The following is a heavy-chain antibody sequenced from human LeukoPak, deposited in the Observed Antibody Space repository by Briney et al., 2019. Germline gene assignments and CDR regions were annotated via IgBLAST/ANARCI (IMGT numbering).Heavy chain of an antibody. CDR2: INPSGGRT. CDR1: GYTFTSYY. Sequence: GASVKVSCKASGYTFTSYYMHWVRPAPGQGLEWMGIINPSGGRTSYAQKFQGRVTMTRDTSTSTVYMELSSLRSEDTAVYYCARGKGTTVVMYYFYYMEVWGKGTTVTVSS. D-gene: IGHD4-23*01. V-gene: IGHV1-46*01. J-gene: IGHJ6*03. CDR3: ARGKGTTVVMYYFYYMEV.